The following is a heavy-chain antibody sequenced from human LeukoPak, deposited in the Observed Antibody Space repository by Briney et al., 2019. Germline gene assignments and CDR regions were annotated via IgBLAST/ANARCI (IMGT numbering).Heavy chain of an antibody. J-gene: IGHJ4*02. CDR1: GGSISSSSYY. V-gene: IGHV4-39*07. CDR2: IYYSGST. Sequence: SETLSLTCTVSGGSISSSSYYWGWIRQPPGKGLEWIGRIYYSGSTYYNPSLKSRVTISVDTSKNQFSLKLSSVTAADTAVYYCARLLGPPYGGYAWYWGQGTLVTVSS. CDR3: ARLLGPPYGGYAWY. D-gene: IGHD5-12*01.